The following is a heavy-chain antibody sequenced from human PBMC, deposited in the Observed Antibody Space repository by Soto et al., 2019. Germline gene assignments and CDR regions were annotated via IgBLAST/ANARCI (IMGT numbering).Heavy chain of an antibody. CDR2: IYYSGST. CDR1: GGSISRGGYY. D-gene: IGHD2-15*01. CDR3: ARSVPDAEDIVMVVVASKGPSAFDI. V-gene: IGHV4-31*03. J-gene: IGHJ3*02. Sequence: SETLSLTCTVSGGSISRGGYYWSWIRQHPGKGLEWIGYIYYSGSTYYNPSLKSRVTISVDTSKNQFSLKLSSVTAADTAVYYCARSVPDAEDIVMVVVASKGPSAFDIWGQGTMVTVSS.